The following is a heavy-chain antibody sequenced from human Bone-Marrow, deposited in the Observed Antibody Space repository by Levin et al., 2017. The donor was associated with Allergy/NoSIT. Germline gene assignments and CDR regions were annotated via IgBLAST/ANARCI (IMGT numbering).Heavy chain of an antibody. Sequence: SQTLSLTCAVYGGSFHNSYWSWIRPPPGKGLEWIGEINHSGSTNYNPSLKSRVTISVDTSKNQFSLNLSSATAADTAMYYCASRGYCSGGTCYFAEYFQHWGQGTLITVSS. J-gene: IGHJ1*01. D-gene: IGHD2-15*01. V-gene: IGHV4-34*01. CDR2: INHSGST. CDR1: GGSFHNSY. CDR3: ASRGYCSGGTCYFAEYFQH.